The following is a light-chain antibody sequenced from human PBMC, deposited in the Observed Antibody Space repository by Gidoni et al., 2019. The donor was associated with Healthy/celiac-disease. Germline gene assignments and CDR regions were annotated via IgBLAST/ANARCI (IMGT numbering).Light chain of an antibody. CDR2: HAS. Sequence: EIVLTQSPATLSLSPGERATLSCRASQSVSSYLAWYQQKPGQAPRLLIYHASNRATGIPARFSGSGSGTDFTLTISRLEPEDFAVYYCQQRSNWSWTFGQGTKVEIK. V-gene: IGKV3-11*01. CDR3: QQRSNWSWT. J-gene: IGKJ1*01. CDR1: QSVSSY.